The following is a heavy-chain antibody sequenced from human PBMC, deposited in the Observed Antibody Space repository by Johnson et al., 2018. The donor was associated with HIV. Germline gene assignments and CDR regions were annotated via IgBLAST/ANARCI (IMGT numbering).Heavy chain of an antibody. J-gene: IGHJ3*02. CDR3: ARDRVWFGELYAFDI. CDR1: RFSVSFTY. CDR2: INWNGGST. D-gene: IGHD3-10*01. V-gene: IGHV3-20*03. Sequence: VQLVESGGGVVRPGGSLRLSYATSRFSVSFTYIKWVRRAPGKGLEWVSDINWNGGSTAYGDSVKGRFTISRDNSKNTLYLQMNSLRAEDTAVYYCARDRVWFGELYAFDIWGQGTMVTVSS.